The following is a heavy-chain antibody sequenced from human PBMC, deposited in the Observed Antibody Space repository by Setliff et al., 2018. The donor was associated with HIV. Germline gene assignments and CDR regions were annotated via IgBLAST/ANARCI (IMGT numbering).Heavy chain of an antibody. CDR3: ARVPGYSSGLYYFDY. Sequence: SETLSLTCTVSGGSISNYYWSWIRQPPGKGLEWIGYIYFTGNTNYNPTLKSRVTISLDTSKNQFSLKLSSVTAADRAVYYCARVPGYSSGLYYFDYWGQGTLVNVSS. CDR1: GGSISNYY. CDR2: IYFTGNT. J-gene: IGHJ4*02. D-gene: IGHD6-19*01. V-gene: IGHV4-59*01.